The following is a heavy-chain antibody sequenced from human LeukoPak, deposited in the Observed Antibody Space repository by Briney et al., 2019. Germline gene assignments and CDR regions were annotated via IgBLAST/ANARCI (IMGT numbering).Heavy chain of an antibody. Sequence: GGSLRLSCAASGFTFSSYSMNWVRQAPGKGLEWVSSISSSSSYIYYADSVKGRFTISRDNAKNSLYLQMNSLRAEDTALYHCARDILRAENAFDIWGQGTMVTVSS. D-gene: IGHD3-10*01. CDR1: GFTFSSYS. CDR2: ISSSSSYI. V-gene: IGHV3-21*04. CDR3: ARDILRAENAFDI. J-gene: IGHJ3*02.